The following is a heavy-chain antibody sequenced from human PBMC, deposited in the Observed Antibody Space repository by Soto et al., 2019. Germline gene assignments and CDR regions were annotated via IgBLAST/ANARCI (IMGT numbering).Heavy chain of an antibody. CDR2: ISIRVHGATA. CDR1: GFSFSHAW. CDR3: TTRGNYYYYYGIDA. V-gene: IGHV3-15*01. D-gene: IGHD3-10*01. Sequence: PGGSLRLSCAAAGFSFSHAWMTWVRQAPGKGLEWVGHISIRVHGATADYAAPVKGRFTISRDESESTLYLEMNSLKTEDTGIYYCTTRGNYYYYYGIDAWGQGTTVAVS. J-gene: IGHJ6*02.